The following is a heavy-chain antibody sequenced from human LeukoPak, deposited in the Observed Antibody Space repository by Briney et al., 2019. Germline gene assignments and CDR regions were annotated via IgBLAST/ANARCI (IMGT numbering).Heavy chain of an antibody. CDR1: GFTFSSYW. CDR3: AREEGYRRYFAL. CDR2: INSDGSST. Sequence: GGSLRLSCAASGFTFSSYWIHWVRQAPGKGLVWVSRINSDGSSTSYADSVKGRFSISRDNSKNTVYLQMSSLRAEDTAVYYCAREEGYRRYFALWGRGTLVTVSS. V-gene: IGHV3-74*01. J-gene: IGHJ2*01. D-gene: IGHD3-16*02.